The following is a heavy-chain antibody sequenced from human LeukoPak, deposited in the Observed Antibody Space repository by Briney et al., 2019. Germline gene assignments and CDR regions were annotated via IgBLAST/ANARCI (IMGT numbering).Heavy chain of an antibody. CDR1: GGSISSHY. CDR3: ARVLTDYYDSSGYSP. V-gene: IGHV4-59*11. J-gene: IGHJ5*02. CDR2: IYYSGST. D-gene: IGHD3-22*01. Sequence: SETLSLTCTVSGGSISSHYWSWIRQPPGKALEWIGYIYYSGSTNYNPSLKSRVTISVDTSKNQFSLKLSSVTAADTAVYYCARVLTDYYDSSGYSPWGQGTLVTVSS.